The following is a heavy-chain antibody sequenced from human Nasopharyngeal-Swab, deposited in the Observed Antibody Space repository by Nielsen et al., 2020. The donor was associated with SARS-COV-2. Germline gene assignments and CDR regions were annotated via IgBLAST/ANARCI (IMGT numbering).Heavy chain of an antibody. V-gene: IGHV5-51*01. CDR3: ARLAPSFGRISRDAFDI. Sequence: KVSCKGSGYSFTSYWIGWVRQMPGKGLEWMGIIYPGDSDTRYSPSFQGQVTISADKSISTAYLQWSSLKASDTAMHYCARLAPSFGRISRDAFDIWGQGTMVTVSS. CDR2: IYPGDSDT. D-gene: IGHD2/OR15-2a*01. CDR1: GYSFTSYW. J-gene: IGHJ3*02.